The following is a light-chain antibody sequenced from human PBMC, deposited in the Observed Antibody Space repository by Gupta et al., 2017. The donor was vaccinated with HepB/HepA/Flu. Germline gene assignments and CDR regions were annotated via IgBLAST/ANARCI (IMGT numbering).Light chain of an antibody. Sequence: QSVLTQPMSVSGTPGQRATISCSGSSSNVGRNNVNWYQQFPGRAPRLLIYYNGERPSGVPDRISGSKSGTSASLAISGLQSEDEADYYCAAWDSSLNAVVFGGGTKLTVL. V-gene: IGLV1-44*01. CDR3: AAWDSSLNAVV. CDR1: SSNVGRNN. CDR2: YNG. J-gene: IGLJ2*01.